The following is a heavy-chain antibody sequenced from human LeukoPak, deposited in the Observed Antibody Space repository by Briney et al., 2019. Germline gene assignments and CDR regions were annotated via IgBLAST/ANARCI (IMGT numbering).Heavy chain of an antibody. D-gene: IGHD1/OR15-1a*01. CDR2: ISGTGGFTTST. V-gene: IGHV3-23*01. CDR3: ATSLSIATTSNY. J-gene: IGHJ4*02. Sequence: GGSLRLSCAASGFTFSNYAMTWVRQAPGKGLEWVSTISGTGGFTTSTYYADSVKGRFTISRDNAKRSVYLEMNSLRVEDTAVYYCATSLSIATTSNYWGQGTLVTVSS. CDR1: GFTFSNYA.